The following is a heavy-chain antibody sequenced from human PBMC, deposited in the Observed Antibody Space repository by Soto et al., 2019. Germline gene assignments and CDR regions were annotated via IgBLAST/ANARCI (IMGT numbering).Heavy chain of an antibody. CDR2: IFPGDSDT. V-gene: IGHV5-51*01. CDR3: AKDRPRRTSGYFFDY. D-gene: IGHD1-1*01. Sequence: GESLKISCKGSGYSFTNYWIGWVRQKPGKGLEWMGTIFPGDSDTRYSPSFQGQVTISADRSTSTAYLQWSSLKASDTAIYYCAKDRPRRTSGYFFDYWGQGTPVTVSS. CDR1: GYSFTNYW. J-gene: IGHJ4*02.